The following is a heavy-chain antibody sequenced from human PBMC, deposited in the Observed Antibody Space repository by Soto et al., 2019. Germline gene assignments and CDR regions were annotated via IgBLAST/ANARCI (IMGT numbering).Heavy chain of an antibody. CDR3: ARGNYDSWSGFYLKYFFDY. Sequence: GESLNVSWNVSGYRFTSYWIGWVRQRPGKGLEWMGIMYPSDSDTRYSPSFQGQVIISADKSISTAYLQWSSLKASDTAMYYCARGNYDSWSGFYLKYFFDYWGQGTLVTVSS. J-gene: IGHJ4*02. V-gene: IGHV5-51*01. D-gene: IGHD3-3*01. CDR2: MYPSDSDT. CDR1: GYRFTSYW.